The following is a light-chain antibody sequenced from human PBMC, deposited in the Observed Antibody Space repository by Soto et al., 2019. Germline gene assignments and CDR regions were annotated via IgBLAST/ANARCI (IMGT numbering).Light chain of an antibody. Sequence: EIVLTQSPGALSLSQGEKATLSCGASQSVSSSHLAWYQQKPGQAPRLLIHGASTRATGIPDRFSGSGSGTDFTLTFSRLEPEDNAVYYCQQYGSSPRTFVQGTKV. CDR1: QSVSSSH. V-gene: IGKV3-20*01. CDR2: GAS. J-gene: IGKJ1*01. CDR3: QQYGSSPRT.